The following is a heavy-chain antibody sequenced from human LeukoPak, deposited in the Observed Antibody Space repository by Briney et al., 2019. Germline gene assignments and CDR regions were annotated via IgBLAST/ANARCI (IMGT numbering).Heavy chain of an antibody. V-gene: IGHV1-2*02. CDR3: ARDRKRALGSGWYVYHNWFDP. J-gene: IGHJ5*02. Sequence: ASVKVSCKASGYTFTGYYMHWVRQAPGQGLEWMGWINPNSGGTNYAQKFQGRVTMTRDTSISTAYMELSRLRSDDTAVYYCARDRKRALGSGWYVYHNWFDPWGQGTLVTVSS. CDR2: INPNSGGT. CDR1: GYTFTGYY. D-gene: IGHD6-19*01.